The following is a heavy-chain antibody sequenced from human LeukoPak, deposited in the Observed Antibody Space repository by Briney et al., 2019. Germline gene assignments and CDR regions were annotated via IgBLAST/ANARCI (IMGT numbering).Heavy chain of an antibody. CDR1: GFSFSSHG. V-gene: IGHV3-30*03. Sequence: TGRSLRLSCAASGFSFSSHGMHWVRQAPGKGLEWVAVIGDTGRAKYYADPVKGRFTTSRDNSKNTLYLEMNSLRDEDTALYYCAREATWGNWYFDLWGRGTLVTVSS. D-gene: IGHD7-27*01. CDR3: AREATWGNWYFDL. CDR2: IGDTGRAK. J-gene: IGHJ2*01.